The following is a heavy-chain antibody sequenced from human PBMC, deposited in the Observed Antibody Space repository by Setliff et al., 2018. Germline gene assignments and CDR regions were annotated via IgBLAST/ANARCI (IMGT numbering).Heavy chain of an antibody. D-gene: IGHD6-19*01. CDR3: VRGLGWTSGWEPFDY. CDR2: IHYSGNT. Sequence: SETLSLTCTVSGGSISSGSYYWGWIRQPPRKGLEWIGYIHYSGNTNYNPSLKSRVTISFITSKNQISLKLSSVTPADTAVYYCVRGLGWTSGWEPFDYWGQGTLVTVSS. CDR1: GGSISSGSYY. J-gene: IGHJ4*02. V-gene: IGHV4-61*01.